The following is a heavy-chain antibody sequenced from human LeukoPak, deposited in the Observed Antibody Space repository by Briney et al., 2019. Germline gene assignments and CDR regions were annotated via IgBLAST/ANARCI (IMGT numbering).Heavy chain of an antibody. CDR3: TTDTRRVVVPK. Sequence: KPGGSLRLSCAASGFSFNDAWMSWVRQAPGKGPEWVGRIKRKTDGGTTDYAAPVKGRFSISRDDSKTSLYLQMNNLQTEDTAVYYCTTDTRRVVVPKWGQGTLVTVSS. CDR1: GFSFNDAW. CDR2: IKRKTDGGTT. D-gene: IGHD2-15*01. J-gene: IGHJ4*02. V-gene: IGHV3-15*01.